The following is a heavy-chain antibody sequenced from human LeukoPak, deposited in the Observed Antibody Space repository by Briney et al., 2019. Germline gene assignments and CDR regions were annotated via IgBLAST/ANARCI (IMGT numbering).Heavy chain of an antibody. CDR2: IGRNGNDI. CDR1: GFTFSSYA. CDR3: AKYAPPTTVVTRFFDY. J-gene: IGHJ4*02. D-gene: IGHD4-23*01. Sequence: GGSLRLSCAASGFTFSSYAMTWVRQAPGKGLEWVSVIGRNGNDIQYADSVKGRFTISRDNSKNTLYLQMNSLRAEDTAVYYCAKYAPPTTVVTRFFDYWGQETLVTVSS. V-gene: IGHV3-23*01.